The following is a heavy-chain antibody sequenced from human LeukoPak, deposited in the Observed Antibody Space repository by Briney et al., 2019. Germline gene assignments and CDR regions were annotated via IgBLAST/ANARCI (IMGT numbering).Heavy chain of an antibody. CDR1: GGSISSYY. J-gene: IGHJ3*02. D-gene: IGHD3-22*01. V-gene: IGHV4-59*01. CDR2: IYYSGST. CDR3: ARGHYDSSAPRRYAFDI. Sequence: SETLSLTCTVSGGSISSYYWSWIRQPPGKGLEWIGYIYYSGSTNHNPSLKSRVTISVDTSKNQFSLKLSSVTAADTAVYYCARGHYDSSAPRRYAFDIWGQGTMVTVSS.